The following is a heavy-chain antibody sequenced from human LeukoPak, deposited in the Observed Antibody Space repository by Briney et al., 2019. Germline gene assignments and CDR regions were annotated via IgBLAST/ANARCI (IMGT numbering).Heavy chain of an antibody. Sequence: GGSLRLSCAASGFTFSSYAMSWVRQAPGKGLEWVAVISYDGGNKLYAGSVTGRFTISRDNSKNTVFLQMNSLRAEDSAVYFCARGIIGPNDAFDVWGQGTMVTVSS. V-gene: IGHV3-30-3*01. CDR2: ISYDGGNK. CDR1: GFTFSSYA. J-gene: IGHJ3*01. CDR3: ARGIIGPNDAFDV. D-gene: IGHD3-16*02.